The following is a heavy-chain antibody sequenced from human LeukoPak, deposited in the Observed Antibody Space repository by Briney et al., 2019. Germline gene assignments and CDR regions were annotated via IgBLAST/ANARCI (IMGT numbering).Heavy chain of an antibody. D-gene: IGHD6-19*01. J-gene: IGHJ4*02. V-gene: IGHV3-23*01. CDR1: GFIFSSYA. Sequence: GGSLRLSCAASGFIFSSYAMSWVRQAPGKGLEWVSGISGSGGNTYHADSVKGRFTISRDNSKNTLYLQMNSLRAEDTAVYYCAKDRIAVAGTDFDYWGQGTLVTVSS. CDR2: ISGSGGNT. CDR3: AKDRIAVAGTDFDY.